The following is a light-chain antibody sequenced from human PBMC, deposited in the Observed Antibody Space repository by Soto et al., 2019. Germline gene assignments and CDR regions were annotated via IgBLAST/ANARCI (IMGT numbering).Light chain of an antibody. CDR1: RSNIGNNA. CDR3: ATWDDRLKAPGV. V-gene: IGLV1-44*01. CDR2: NNN. Sequence: QSVLTQTPSASGTPGQTVTISCSGSRSNIGNNAVSWYQQFPGTAPKLLIYNNNQRPSGVPDRFSGSKSGTSASLAISGLQSEGGADYYRATWDDRLKAPGVFGGGTKLTVL. J-gene: IGLJ3*02.